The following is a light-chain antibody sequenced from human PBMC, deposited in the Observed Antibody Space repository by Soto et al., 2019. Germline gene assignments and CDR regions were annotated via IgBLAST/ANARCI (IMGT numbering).Light chain of an antibody. CDR3: SSYRSGGTFV. CDR2: VVS. Sequence: QTVVTQPPSVSGAPGQRVIISCTGGSSNIGANNDVHWYQQTPGRAPKVLISVVSNRPSGVSNRFSGSKSGNTASLTISGLQAEDEADYYCSSYRSGGTFVFGSGTKLTVL. CDR1: SSNIGANND. J-gene: IGLJ1*01. V-gene: IGLV1-40*01.